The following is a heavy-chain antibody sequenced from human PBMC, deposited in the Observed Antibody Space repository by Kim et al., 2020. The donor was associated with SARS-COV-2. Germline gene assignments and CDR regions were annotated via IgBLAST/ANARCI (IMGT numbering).Heavy chain of an antibody. D-gene: IGHD3-9*01. CDR1: GGSISSSSYY. CDR3: ARQEVLRYFDWLLYGNWFDP. V-gene: IGHV4-39*01. Sequence: SETLSLTCTVSGGSISSSSYYWGWIRQPPGKGLEWIGGIYYSGSTYYNPSLKSRVTISVDTSKNQFSLKLSSVTAADTAVYYCARQEVLRYFDWLLYGNWFDPWGQGTLVTVSS. J-gene: IGHJ5*02. CDR2: IYYSGST.